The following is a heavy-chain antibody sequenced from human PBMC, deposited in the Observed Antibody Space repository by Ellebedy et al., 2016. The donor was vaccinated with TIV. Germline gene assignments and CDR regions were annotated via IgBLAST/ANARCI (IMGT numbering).Heavy chain of an antibody. CDR3: ARDGDYWYVDL. J-gene: IGHJ2*01. Sequence: GESLKISCAASAFTFSSYWMSWVRQAPGKGLEWVANIKQDGGEKNYVDSVKGRFTISRDNAKNSLYLQMNSLRADDTAVYYCARDGDYWYVDLWGRGTLVTVSS. CDR2: IKQDGGEK. D-gene: IGHD4-17*01. CDR1: AFTFSSYW. V-gene: IGHV3-7*01.